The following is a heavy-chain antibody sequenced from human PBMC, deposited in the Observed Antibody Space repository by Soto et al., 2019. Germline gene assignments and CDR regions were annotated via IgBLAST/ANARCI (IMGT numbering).Heavy chain of an antibody. CDR3: ARRIYYYGSGRFDY. CDR2: INHSGST. Sequence: SETLSLTCTVSGGSFSGYYWSWIRQPPGKGLEWIGEINHSGSTNYNPSLKSRVTISVDTSKNQFSLKLSSVTAADTAVYYCARRIYYYGSGRFDYWGQGTLVTVS. V-gene: IGHV4-34*01. D-gene: IGHD3-10*01. J-gene: IGHJ4*02. CDR1: GGSFSGYY.